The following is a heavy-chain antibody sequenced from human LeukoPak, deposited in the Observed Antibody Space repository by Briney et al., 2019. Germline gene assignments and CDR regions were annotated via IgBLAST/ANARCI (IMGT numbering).Heavy chain of an antibody. CDR2: INHSGST. J-gene: IGHJ4*02. V-gene: IGHV4-34*01. CDR1: GGSFSGYY. D-gene: IGHD3-3*01. Sequence: SETLSLTCAVYGGSFSGYYWSWIRQPPGKGLEWIGEINHSGSTNYNPSLKSRVTISVDTSKNQFSLKLSSVTAADTAVYYCARGLSPLEWPSYFDYWGQGTLVTVSS. CDR3: ARGLSPLEWPSYFDY.